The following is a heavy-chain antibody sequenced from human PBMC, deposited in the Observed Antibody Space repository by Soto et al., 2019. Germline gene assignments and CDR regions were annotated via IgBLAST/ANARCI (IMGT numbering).Heavy chain of an antibody. Sequence: GASVKVSCKASGGTFSSHGIAWVRQVPGQGLEWVGGIMPRFGSATYAPRFQGRVTISADKSTSTAYMELRSLRSEDTAVYYCATERSAQYFDYWGQGTLVTVSS. J-gene: IGHJ4*02. CDR3: ATERSAQYFDY. V-gene: IGHV1-69*06. CDR1: GGTFSSHG. D-gene: IGHD1-1*01. CDR2: IMPRFGSA.